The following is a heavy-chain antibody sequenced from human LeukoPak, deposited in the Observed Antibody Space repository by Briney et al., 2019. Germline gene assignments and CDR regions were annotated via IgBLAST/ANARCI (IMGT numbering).Heavy chain of an antibody. J-gene: IGHJ5*02. D-gene: IGHD6-13*01. CDR1: GDSVSSNSAA. Sequence: SQTLSLTCAISGDSVSSNSAAWNWIRQSPSRGLEWLGRTYCRSKWYNDYAVSVKSRIIINPDTSKNQFSLQLNSVTPEDTAVYYCARAQGSSWFNWFDPWGQGTLVTVSS. V-gene: IGHV6-1*01. CDR2: TYCRSKWYN. CDR3: ARAQGSSWFNWFDP.